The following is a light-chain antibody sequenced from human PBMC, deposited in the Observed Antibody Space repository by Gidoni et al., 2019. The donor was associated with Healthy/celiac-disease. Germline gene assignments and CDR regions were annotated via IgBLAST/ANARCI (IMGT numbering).Light chain of an antibody. V-gene: IGKV1-9*01. CDR1: QGISTF. CDR2: ASS. CDR3: QQVDSYPT. J-gene: IGKJ5*01. Sequence: DIHLTQSPSFLSASLGDRVTITCRASQGISTFLDWYQQKPGRAPKLLISASSTLQSGVPSMCSGSGSGREFALTISSLQPEDFATYYCQQVDSYPTFGQGTRLEIK.